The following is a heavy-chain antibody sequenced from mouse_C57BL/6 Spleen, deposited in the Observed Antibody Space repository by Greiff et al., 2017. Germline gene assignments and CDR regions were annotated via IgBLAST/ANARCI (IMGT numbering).Heavy chain of an antibody. V-gene: IGHV1-53*01. CDR2: INPSNGGT. J-gene: IGHJ2*01. CDR3: ARGVIYYDYPYYFDY. Sequence: VQLQQPGTELVKPGASVKLSCKASGYTFTSYWMHWVKQRPGQGLEWIGNINPSNGGTNYNEKFKSKATLTVDKSSSTAYMQLSSLTSEDSAVYYCARGVIYYDYPYYFDYWGQGTTLTVSS. CDR1: GYTFTSYW. D-gene: IGHD2-4*01.